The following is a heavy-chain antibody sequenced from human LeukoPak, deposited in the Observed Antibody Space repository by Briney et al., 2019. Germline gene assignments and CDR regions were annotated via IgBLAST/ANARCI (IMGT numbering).Heavy chain of an antibody. V-gene: IGHV4-30-4*08. CDR2: IYYSGST. CDR1: GGSISSGDYY. D-gene: IGHD3-3*01. Sequence: SETLSLTCTVSGGSISSGDYYWSWIRQPPGKGLEWIGYIYYSGSTYYNPSLKSRVTISVDTPKNQFSLKLSSVTAADTAVYYCARGLRFLEWLPYYFDYWGQGTLVIVS. J-gene: IGHJ4*02. CDR3: ARGLRFLEWLPYYFDY.